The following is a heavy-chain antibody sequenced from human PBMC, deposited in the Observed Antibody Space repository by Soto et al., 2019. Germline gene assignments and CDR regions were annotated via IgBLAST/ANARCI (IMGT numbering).Heavy chain of an antibody. Sequence: ASVKVSCKASGGTFSSYAISWVRQAPGQGLEWMGGIIPIFGTANYAQKFQGRVTITADESTSTAYMELSSLRSEDTAVYYCARDSGLPRGYSYGPTTQFDYWGQGTLVTVSS. J-gene: IGHJ4*02. D-gene: IGHD5-18*01. CDR1: GGTFSSYA. V-gene: IGHV1-69*13. CDR2: IIPIFGTA. CDR3: ARDSGLPRGYSYGPTTQFDY.